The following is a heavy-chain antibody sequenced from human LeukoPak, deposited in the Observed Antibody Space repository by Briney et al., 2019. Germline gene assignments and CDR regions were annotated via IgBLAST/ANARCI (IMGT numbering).Heavy chain of an antibody. CDR1: GFTFSSYA. Sequence: GGSLRLSCAASGFTFSSYAMNWVRQAPGKGLEWVSAISGDGGSTYYADSVKGRFTISRDNSKNTLYLQIDSLRAEDTAVYYCAKEGPYDFWSGHASAFDIWGQGTKVTVSS. CDR3: AKEGPYDFWSGHASAFDI. D-gene: IGHD3-3*01. CDR2: ISGDGGST. V-gene: IGHV3-23*01. J-gene: IGHJ3*02.